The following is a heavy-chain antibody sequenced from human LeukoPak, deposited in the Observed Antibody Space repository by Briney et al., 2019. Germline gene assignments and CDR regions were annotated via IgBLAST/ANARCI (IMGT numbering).Heavy chain of an antibody. CDR3: AHWTYYYDSSGFDY. J-gene: IGHJ4*02. Sequence: SGPTLVKPTQTLTLTCTFSGFSLSTSGVGVGWIRQPPGKALEWLALIYWDDDKRYSPSLKSRLTIIKDTSKNQVVLTMTNMDPVDTAAYYCAHWTYYYDSSGFDYWGQGTLVTVSS. CDR1: GFSLSTSGVG. CDR2: IYWDDDK. D-gene: IGHD3-22*01. V-gene: IGHV2-5*02.